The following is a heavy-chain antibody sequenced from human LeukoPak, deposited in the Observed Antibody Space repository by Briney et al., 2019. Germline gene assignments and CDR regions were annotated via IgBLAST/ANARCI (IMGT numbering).Heavy chain of an antibody. Sequence: GGSLRLSCAASGFTFSGYGMHGVRQAPGKGLGWVAFIRYDGSKKYYADSVQGRLTISRDNSKNTLYLQINSLRAEDTAVYYCAKDPDPPGNYFDYWGQGTLVTVSS. CDR2: IRYDGSKK. CDR1: GFTFSGYG. V-gene: IGHV3-30*02. CDR3: AKDPDPPGNYFDY. J-gene: IGHJ4*02. D-gene: IGHD1-14*01.